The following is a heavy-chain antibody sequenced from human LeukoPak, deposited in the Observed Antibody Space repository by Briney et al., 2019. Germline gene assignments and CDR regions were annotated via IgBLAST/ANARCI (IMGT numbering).Heavy chain of an antibody. CDR1: GFTFSDYG. J-gene: IGHJ5*02. V-gene: IGHV3-23*01. D-gene: IGHD3-3*01. Sequence: PGGSLRLSCAASGFTFSDYGMYWVRQAPGEGLEWVSAISGSGGSTYYADSVKGRFTISRDNSKNTLYLQMNSLRAEDTAVYYCAKAGGDFWSGYYRRDWFDPWGQGTLVTVSS. CDR3: AKAGGDFWSGYYRRDWFDP. CDR2: ISGSGGST.